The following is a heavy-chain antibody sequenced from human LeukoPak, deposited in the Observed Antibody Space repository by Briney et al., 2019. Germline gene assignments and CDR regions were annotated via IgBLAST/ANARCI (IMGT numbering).Heavy chain of an antibody. CDR2: IGGSGSYT. Sequence: GGSLRLSCAASGFTFSTYAMIWVRQAPGKGLEWVSVIGGSGSYTYYADSVKGRFTISRDNSKDTLYLQTNSLRAEDAAVYYCARDWYDYWGQGTLVTVSS. CDR3: ARDWYDY. D-gene: IGHD6-13*01. CDR1: GFTFSTYA. V-gene: IGHV3-23*01. J-gene: IGHJ4*02.